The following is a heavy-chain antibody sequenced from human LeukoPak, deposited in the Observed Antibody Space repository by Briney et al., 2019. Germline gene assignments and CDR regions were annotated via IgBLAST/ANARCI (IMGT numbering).Heavy chain of an antibody. CDR2: INHSGST. J-gene: IGHJ4*02. V-gene: IGHV4-34*01. D-gene: IGHD2-21*01. CDR3: ARVKLFGGGAFDY. CDR1: GGSFSGYY. Sequence: SETLSLTCAVYGGSFSGYYWSWIRQPPGKGLEWIGEINHSGSTNYNPSLKSRVTISVDTSKNQFSLKLSSVAAADTAVYYCARVKLFGGGAFDYWGQGTLVTVSS.